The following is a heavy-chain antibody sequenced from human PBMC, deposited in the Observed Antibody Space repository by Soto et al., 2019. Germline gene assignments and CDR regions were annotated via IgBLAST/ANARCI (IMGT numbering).Heavy chain of an antibody. J-gene: IGHJ4*02. D-gene: IGHD2-15*01. V-gene: IGHV1-46*03. Sequence: ASVKVSCKASGYTFTSYNMHWVRQAPGQGFEWMGIINPSGGSTSYAQKFQGRVTMSRDTSTSTVYMELSSLRSEDTAVYYCARAVVAATPVDYWGQGTLVTVSS. CDR3: ARAVVAATPVDY. CDR2: INPSGGST. CDR1: GYTFTSYN.